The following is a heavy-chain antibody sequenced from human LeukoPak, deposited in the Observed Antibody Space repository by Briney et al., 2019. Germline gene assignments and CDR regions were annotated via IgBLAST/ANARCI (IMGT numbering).Heavy chain of an antibody. CDR1: GGSISSGDYY. V-gene: IGHV4-30-4*01. Sequence: PSQTLSLTCTVSGGSISSGDYYWSWIRQPPGMGLEWIGYIYYSGSTYYNPSLKSRVTISVDTSKNQSSLKLSSVTAADTAVYYCARDGGDYPFDYWGQGTLVTVSS. CDR2: IYYSGST. CDR3: ARDGGDYPFDY. D-gene: IGHD3-16*01. J-gene: IGHJ4*02.